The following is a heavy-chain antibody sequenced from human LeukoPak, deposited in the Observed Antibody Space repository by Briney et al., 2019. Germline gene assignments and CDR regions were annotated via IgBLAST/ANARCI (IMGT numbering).Heavy chain of an antibody. J-gene: IGHJ4*02. V-gene: IGHV4-39*01. CDR3: ATSYGGHGNVFDY. Sequence: SETLSLTCTVSGGSISSSSYYWGWIRQPPGKGLAWIGSIYYSGSTYYNPSLKSRVTISVDTSKNQFSLKLGSVTAADTAVYYCATSYGGHGNVFDYWGQGTLVTVSS. D-gene: IGHD4-23*01. CDR2: IYYSGST. CDR1: GGSISSSSYY.